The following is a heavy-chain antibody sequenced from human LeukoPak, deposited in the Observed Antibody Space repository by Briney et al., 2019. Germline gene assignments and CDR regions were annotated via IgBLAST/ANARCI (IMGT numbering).Heavy chain of an antibody. CDR3: ARDHSGYDLWRYFDL. D-gene: IGHD5-12*01. V-gene: IGHV3-21*01. CDR1: GFTFSSYS. Sequence: GGSLRLSCAASGFTFSSYSMNWVRQAPGKGLGWVSSISSSSSYIYYADSVKGRFTISRDNAKNSLYLQMNSLRAEDTAVYYCARDHSGYDLWRYFDLWGQGTLVTVSS. CDR2: ISSSSSYI. J-gene: IGHJ5*02.